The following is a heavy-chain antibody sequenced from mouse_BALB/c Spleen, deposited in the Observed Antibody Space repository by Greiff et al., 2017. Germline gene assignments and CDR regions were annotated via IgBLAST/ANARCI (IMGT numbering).Heavy chain of an antibody. Sequence: DVKLQESGPGLVKPSQSLSLTCTVTGYSITSDYAWNWIRQFPGNKLEWMGYISYSGSTSYNPSLKSRISITRDTSKNQFFLQLNSVTTEDTATYYCAREDYDDGDYFDYWGQGTTLTVSS. J-gene: IGHJ2*01. V-gene: IGHV3-2*02. CDR3: AREDYDDGDYFDY. D-gene: IGHD2-4*01. CDR2: ISYSGST. CDR1: GYSITSDYA.